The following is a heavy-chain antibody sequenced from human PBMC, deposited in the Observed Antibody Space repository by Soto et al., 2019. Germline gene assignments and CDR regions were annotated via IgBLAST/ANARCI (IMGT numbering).Heavy chain of an antibody. V-gene: IGHV4-34*01. D-gene: IGHD3-10*01. CDR2: INHSGSM. J-gene: IGHJ6*02. CDR1: GESFSGYY. Sequence: SETLSLTCAVYGESFSGYYWSWIRQPPGKGLEWIGEINHSGSMNYNPSLKSRVTMSVDTSKNQFSLNLNSVTAADTAVYYCARWPRYGSGSYYYYYSGLDVWDQGTTVTVSS. CDR3: ARWPRYGSGSYYYYYSGLDV.